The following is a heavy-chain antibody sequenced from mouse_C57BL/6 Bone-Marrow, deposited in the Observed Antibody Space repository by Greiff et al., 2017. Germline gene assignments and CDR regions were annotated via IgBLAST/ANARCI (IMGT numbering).Heavy chain of an antibody. J-gene: IGHJ4*01. V-gene: IGHV1-18*01. CDR2: INPNNGGT. CDR1: GYTFPDYN. CDR3: ARGRGYGNYNYAMDD. Sequence: VQLQQSGPELVKPGASVKIPCQASGYTFPDYNMDWVKQSHGKSLEWIGDINPNNGGTIYNQKFKGKATLTVDKASSTAYMERRSLTSEDTAVYYGARGRGYGNYNYAMDDWGQGTAVTVAS. D-gene: IGHD2-1*01.